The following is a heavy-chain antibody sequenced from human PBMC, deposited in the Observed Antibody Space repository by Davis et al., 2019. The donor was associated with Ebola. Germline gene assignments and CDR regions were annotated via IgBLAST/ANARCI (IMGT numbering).Heavy chain of an antibody. CDR2: IKSKTDGGTT. V-gene: IGHV3-15*07. D-gene: IGHD1-26*01. J-gene: IGHJ4*02. CDR1: GLSVSTNY. Sequence: GESLKISCAPSGLSVSTNYMNWVRQAPGKGLEWVGRIKSKTDGGTTDYAAPVKGRFTISRDDSKNTLYLQMNSLKTEDTAVYYCTGEEGGATVYWGQGTLVTVSS. CDR3: TGEEGGATVY.